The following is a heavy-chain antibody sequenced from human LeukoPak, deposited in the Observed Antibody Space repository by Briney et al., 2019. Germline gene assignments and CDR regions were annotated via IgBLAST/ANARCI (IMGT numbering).Heavy chain of an antibody. D-gene: IGHD3-16*01. J-gene: IGHJ6*03. CDR1: GFPFSNYA. CDR3: AKGLRTGVGPYMGYHYYMDV. V-gene: IGHV3-23*01. CDR2: VNDNGAAT. Sequence: GGSLRLSCAASGFPFSNYAMSWVRQAPGKGLKWVATVNDNGAATYYADSVKGRFTISRDNSYNTVSLQMNGLRDEDTGVYYCAKGLRTGVGPYMGYHYYMDVWGKGATVTVSS.